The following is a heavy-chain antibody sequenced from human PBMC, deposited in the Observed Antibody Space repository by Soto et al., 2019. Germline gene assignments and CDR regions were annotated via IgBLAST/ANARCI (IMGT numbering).Heavy chain of an antibody. CDR1: GGSISSSSYY. V-gene: IGHV4-39*01. CDR3: ARAYYGSGTLYGMDV. J-gene: IGHJ6*02. D-gene: IGHD3-10*01. CDR2: IYYSGST. Sequence: PSETLSLTCTVSGGSISSSSYYWGWIRQPPGKGLEWIGSIYYSGSTYYNPSLKSRVTISVDTSKNQFSLKLSSVTAADTAVYYCARAYYGSGTLYGMDVWGQGTTVTVSS.